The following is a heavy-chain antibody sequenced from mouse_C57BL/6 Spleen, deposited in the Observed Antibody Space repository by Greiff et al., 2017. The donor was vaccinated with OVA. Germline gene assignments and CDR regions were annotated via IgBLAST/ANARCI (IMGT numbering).Heavy chain of an antibody. CDR2: IWGDGST. D-gene: IGHD4-1*01. Sequence: VKLMESGPGLVAPSQSLSISCTVSGFSFTSYGVSWVRQPPGKGLEWLGVIWGDGSTNYHSALISRLSISNDNSKRQVFLKLNRLGTEDTATYYCARGDWEGWFAYWGQGTLVTVSA. CDR3: ARGDWEGWFAY. V-gene: IGHV2-3*01. CDR1: GFSFTSYG. J-gene: IGHJ3*01.